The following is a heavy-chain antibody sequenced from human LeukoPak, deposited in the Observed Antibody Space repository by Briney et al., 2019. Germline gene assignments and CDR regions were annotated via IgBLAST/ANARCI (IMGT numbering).Heavy chain of an antibody. J-gene: IGHJ4*02. D-gene: IGHD3-10*01. CDR1: GVTFSSYS. Sequence: GGSLRLSCAASGVTFSSYSMYWVRQAPGKGLEWVSYISSTSNTMYYADSVKGRFTISRDNAKTSLYLQMNSLTPEDTAVYYCARISVIRGLSSFDSWGQGTLVTVSS. CDR2: ISSTSNTM. V-gene: IGHV3-48*04. CDR3: ARISVIRGLSSFDS.